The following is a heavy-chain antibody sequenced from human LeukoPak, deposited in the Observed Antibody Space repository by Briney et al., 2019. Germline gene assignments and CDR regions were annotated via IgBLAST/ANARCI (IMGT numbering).Heavy chain of an antibody. D-gene: IGHD5-12*01. J-gene: IGHJ1*01. Sequence: SVKVSCRTSGYTFTSYGINWVRQAPGQRPEWMGRIIPMTGMPNYSPKLLGRITITADISTSTAYLELSSLRSDDTAVYFCARRGESPGEYFQYWGQGTLVTVSS. CDR2: IIPMTGMP. V-gene: IGHV1-69*04. CDR1: GYTFTSYG. CDR3: ARRGESPGEYFQY.